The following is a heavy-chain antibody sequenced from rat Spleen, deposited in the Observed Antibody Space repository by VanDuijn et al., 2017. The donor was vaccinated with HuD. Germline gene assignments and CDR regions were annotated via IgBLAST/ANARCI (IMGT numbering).Heavy chain of an antibody. V-gene: IGHV5-29*01. D-gene: IGHD4-3*01. CDR1: GFTFSSYW. CDR3: ARHNSGY. J-gene: IGHJ2*01. CDR2: ISYDGSST. Sequence: EVQLVETGGGLVQPGRSLKLSCVASGFTFSSYWMYWIRQAPGRGLEWVATISYDGSSTYYRDSVKGRFTISRDNAKSTLYLQMDSLRSEDTATYYCARHNSGYWGQGVMVTVSS.